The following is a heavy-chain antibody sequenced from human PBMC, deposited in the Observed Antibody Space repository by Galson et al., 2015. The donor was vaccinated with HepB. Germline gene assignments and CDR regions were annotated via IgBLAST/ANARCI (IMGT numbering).Heavy chain of an antibody. D-gene: IGHD6-19*01. CDR2: IRYDGSNK. Sequence: LRLSCAASGFTFSSYGMHWVRQAPGKGLEWVAFIRYDGSNKYYADSVKGRFTISRDNSKNTLYLQMNSLRAEDTAVYYCARDGQVAGMPNYYYYYGMDVWGQGTTVTVSS. CDR1: GFTFSSYG. V-gene: IGHV3-30*02. J-gene: IGHJ6*02. CDR3: ARDGQVAGMPNYYYYYGMDV.